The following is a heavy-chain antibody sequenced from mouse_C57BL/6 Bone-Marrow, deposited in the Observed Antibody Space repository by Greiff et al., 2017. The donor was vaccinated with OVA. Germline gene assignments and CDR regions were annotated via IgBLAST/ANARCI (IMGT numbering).Heavy chain of an antibody. J-gene: IGHJ2*01. CDR3: ARHYYGSSDY. CDR1: GFTFSSYG. V-gene: IGHV5-6*01. CDR2: ISSGGSYT. Sequence: EVQLVESGGDLVKPGGSLKLSCAASGFTFSSYGMSWVRQTPDKRLEWVATISSGGSYTYYPDSVKGRVTLPRDNAKSTPYLQLSSLKSEDTAVYYCARHYYGSSDYWGQGTTLTVSS. D-gene: IGHD1-1*01.